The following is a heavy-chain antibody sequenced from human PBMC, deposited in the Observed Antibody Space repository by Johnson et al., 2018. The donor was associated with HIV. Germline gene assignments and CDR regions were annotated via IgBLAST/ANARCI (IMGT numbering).Heavy chain of an antibody. CDR1: GFTFSNYA. Sequence: QVQLVESGGGVVQPGRSLRLSCAASGFTFSNYAMHWVRQAPGKGLEWVAVISYDGNNKYYADSVKGRFTISRDNSKNTLYLQMNSLRAEDTAVYYCTTAIVIDAFDIWGQGTMVTVSS. CDR2: ISYDGNNK. V-gene: IGHV3-30-3*01. D-gene: IGHD3-16*02. CDR3: TTAIVIDAFDI. J-gene: IGHJ3*02.